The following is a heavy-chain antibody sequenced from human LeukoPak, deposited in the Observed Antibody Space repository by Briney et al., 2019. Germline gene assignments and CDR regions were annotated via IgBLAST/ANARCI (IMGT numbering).Heavy chain of an antibody. Sequence: ASVKVSCRASGYTFTSYYMHWVRQAPGQGLEWIGIINPSGGSTSYAQKFQGRVTMTRDTSTSTVYMELSSLRSEDTAVYYCARDKIQLAYFDYWGQGTLVTVSS. J-gene: IGHJ4*02. CDR1: GYTFTSYY. V-gene: IGHV1-46*01. CDR3: ARDKIQLAYFDY. D-gene: IGHD5-18*01. CDR2: INPSGGST.